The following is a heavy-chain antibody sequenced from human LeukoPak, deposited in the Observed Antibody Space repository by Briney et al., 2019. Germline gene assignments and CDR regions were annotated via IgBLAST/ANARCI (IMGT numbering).Heavy chain of an antibody. D-gene: IGHD3-22*01. CDR2: IYHSGST. J-gene: IGHJ6*03. CDR1: GYSISSSYY. Sequence: ASETLSLTCTVSGYSISSSYYWGWIRQPPGKGLEWIGSIYHSGSTYYNPSLKSRVTMSVDTSKNQFSLKLSSVTAADTAVYYCTRGSIAYYYMDVWGKGTTVTISS. V-gene: IGHV4-38-2*02. CDR3: TRGSIAYYYMDV.